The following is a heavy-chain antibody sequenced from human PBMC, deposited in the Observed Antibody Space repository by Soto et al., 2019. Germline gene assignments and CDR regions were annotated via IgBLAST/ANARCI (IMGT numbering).Heavy chain of an antibody. CDR2: VDHSGRT. CDR3: AKKGYYPSGKINLFGS. J-gene: IGHJ4*02. CDR1: CYSINSDYY. D-gene: IGHD3-10*01. V-gene: IGHV4-38-2*01. Sequence: PSETLSLTCAVSCYSINSDYYWGWIRQPPGKGLEWIGSVDHSGRTYYSPSLRSRLTIFIDTSKNQFSLRLTSVTAADTAMYFCAKKGYYPSGKINLFGSWGPGTLVTVSS.